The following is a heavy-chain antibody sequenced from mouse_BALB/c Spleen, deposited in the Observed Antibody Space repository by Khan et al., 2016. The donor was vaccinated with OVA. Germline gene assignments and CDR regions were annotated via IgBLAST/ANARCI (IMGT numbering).Heavy chain of an antibody. CDR2: IHPSDSET. V-gene: IGHV1S82*01. J-gene: IGHJ2*01. CDR1: GYSFTSYW. Sequence: QVRRRRPGAELVRPGASVKLSCKASGYSFTSYWINWVKQRPGQGLGGSGMIHPSDSETRLNRNVKDKATLTVDKSANTAYMQLSSPTSEDPAFYSCSLLLDMFFFFFCWGLSSTLPVLS. D-gene: IGHD2-3*01. CDR3: SLLLDMFFFFFC.